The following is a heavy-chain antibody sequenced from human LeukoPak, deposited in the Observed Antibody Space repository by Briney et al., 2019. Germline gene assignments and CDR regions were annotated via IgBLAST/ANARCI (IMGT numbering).Heavy chain of an antibody. V-gene: IGHV1-69*13. CDR3: ASRGPYYYDSSGYYSFDL. D-gene: IGHD3-22*01. CDR2: IIPIFGTA. CDR1: GYTFTGYF. Sequence: ASVKVSCKASGYTFTGYFVHWVRQAPGQGLEWMGGIIPIFGTANYAQKFQGRVTITADESTSTAYMELSSLRSEDTAVYYCASRGPYYYDSSGYYSFDLWGRGTLVTVSS. J-gene: IGHJ2*01.